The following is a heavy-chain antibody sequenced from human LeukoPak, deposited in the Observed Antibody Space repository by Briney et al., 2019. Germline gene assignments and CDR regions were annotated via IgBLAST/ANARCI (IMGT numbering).Heavy chain of an antibody. D-gene: IGHD6-13*01. CDR3: ARDRLAAAGNFDY. Sequence: GGSLRLSCAASGFTFSSYSMNWVRHAPEKGLEWVSSISSSSSYIYYADSVKGRFTISRDNAKNSLYLQMNSLRAEDTAVYYCARDRLAAAGNFDYWGQGTLVTVSS. CDR2: ISSSSSYI. J-gene: IGHJ4*02. CDR1: GFTFSSYS. V-gene: IGHV3-21*01.